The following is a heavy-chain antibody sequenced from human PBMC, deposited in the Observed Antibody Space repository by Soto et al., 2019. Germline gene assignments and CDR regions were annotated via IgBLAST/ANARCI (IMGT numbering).Heavy chain of an antibody. D-gene: IGHD2-15*01. J-gene: IGHJ5*02. CDR3: ARYPRSCSGGSCYSPHNWFDP. V-gene: IGHV1-3*01. CDR2: INAGNGNT. CDR1: GYTFTSYA. Sequence: QVQLVQSGAEVKKPGASVKVSCKASGYTFTSYAMHWVRQAPGQRLEWMGWINAGNGNTKYSQKFQGRVTITRETSASTAYMELSSLRSEDTAVYYCARYPRSCSGGSCYSPHNWFDPWGQGTLVTVSS.